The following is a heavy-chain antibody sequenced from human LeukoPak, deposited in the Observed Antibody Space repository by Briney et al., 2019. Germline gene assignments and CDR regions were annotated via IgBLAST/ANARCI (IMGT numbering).Heavy chain of an antibody. CDR2: INPNSGGT. CDR3: ASIAAAGNEYFDY. V-gene: IGHV1-2*02. J-gene: IGHJ4*02. CDR1: GYTFTGYY. D-gene: IGHD6-13*01. Sequence: ASVKVSCKASGYTFTGYYMHWVRQAPGQGLEWMGWINPNSGGTNYAQKFQGRVTMTRDTSISTAYMELSRLRSDDTAVHYCASIAAAGNEYFDYWGQGTLVTVSS.